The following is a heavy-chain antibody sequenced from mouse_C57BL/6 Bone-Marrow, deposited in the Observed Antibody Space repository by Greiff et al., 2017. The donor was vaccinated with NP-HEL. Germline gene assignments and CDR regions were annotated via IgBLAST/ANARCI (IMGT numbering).Heavy chain of an antibody. V-gene: IGHV1-63*01. J-gene: IGHJ3*01. CDR1: GYTFTNYW. CDR2: IYPGGGYT. Sequence: QVQLQQSGAELVRPGTSVKMSCKASGYTFTNYWIGWAKQRPGHGLEWIGDIYPGGGYTNYNEKFKGKATLTADKSSSTAYMQFSSLPSDDSAIFYWARHRGGGSQAWFAYWGQGTLVTVSA. CDR3: ARHRGGGSQAWFAY.